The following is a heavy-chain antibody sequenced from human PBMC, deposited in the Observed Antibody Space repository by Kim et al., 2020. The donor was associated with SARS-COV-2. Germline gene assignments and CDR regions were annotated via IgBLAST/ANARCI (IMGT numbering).Heavy chain of an antibody. CDR2: INPDSAAT. J-gene: IGHJ4*02. CDR3: ARDGYFYDSTGPPIDY. V-gene: IGHV1-2*02. D-gene: IGHD3-22*01. Sequence: GLGWVGWINPDSAATNYAQKFQGRVTLTRDTSVSTVYMDLSGLTSDDTAVYYCARDGYFYDSTGPPIDYWGQGTLVTVSS.